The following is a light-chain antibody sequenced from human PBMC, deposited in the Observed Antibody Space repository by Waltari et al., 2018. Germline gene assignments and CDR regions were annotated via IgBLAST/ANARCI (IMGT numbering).Light chain of an antibody. CDR3: QLWDSDSDHVV. CDR2: YNN. Sequence: SYVLTQSPSVSVAPGETARIPCGGNNIGSKTVHWYQQKTGQAPILVMFYNNDRPSGIPERFSGSNSGSTATLTISRVEAGDEADYYCQLWDSDSDHVVFGGGTKVTVL. CDR1: NIGSKT. V-gene: IGLV3-21*04. J-gene: IGLJ2*01.